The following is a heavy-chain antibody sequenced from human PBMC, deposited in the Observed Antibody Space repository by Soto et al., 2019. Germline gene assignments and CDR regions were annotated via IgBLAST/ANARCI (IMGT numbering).Heavy chain of an antibody. V-gene: IGHV2-5*02. CDR2: IYWDDDK. CDR3: ARTFCSGGGCYSEFDY. Sequence: QITLKESAPTLVKPTQTLTLTFTFSGFSLITNGVGVGWIRQPPGKALEWLALIYWDDDKRFSPSLKTRLTFTKDTSKNQVVLTMTNMDPVDTATYYCARTFCSGGGCYSEFDYWGQGILVTVSS. D-gene: IGHD2-15*01. CDR1: GFSLITNGVG. J-gene: IGHJ4*02.